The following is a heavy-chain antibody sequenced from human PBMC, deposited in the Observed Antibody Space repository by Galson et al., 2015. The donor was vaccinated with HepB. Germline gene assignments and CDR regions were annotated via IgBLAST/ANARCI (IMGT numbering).Heavy chain of an antibody. CDR3: ARGGRDVVVVASTSNGNAFDI. J-gene: IGHJ3*02. CDR2: IYPADSDT. D-gene: IGHD2-15*01. Sequence: QSGAEVTKPGESLKISCKGSGSSFTSYWIGWVRQMPGKGLEWMGIIYPADSDTRYSPSFQGQVTISADKSITTAYLQWSSLKASDTAIYYCARGGRDVVVVASTSNGNAFDIWGQGTMVTVSS. CDR1: GSSFTSYW. V-gene: IGHV5-51*01.